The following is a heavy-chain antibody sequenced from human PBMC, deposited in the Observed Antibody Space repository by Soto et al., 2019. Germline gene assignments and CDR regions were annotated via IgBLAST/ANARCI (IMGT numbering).Heavy chain of an antibody. V-gene: IGHV3-30-3*01. CDR1: GFTFSSYA. Sequence: PGGSLRLSCAASGFTFSSYAMHWVRQAPGKGLEWVAVISYDGSNKYYADSVKGRFTISRDNSKNTLYLQMNSLRAEDTAVYYCARNFNYDSSWGQGTRGTVSP. CDR2: ISYDGSNK. D-gene: IGHD3-22*01. CDR3: ARNFNYDSS. J-gene: IGHJ5*02.